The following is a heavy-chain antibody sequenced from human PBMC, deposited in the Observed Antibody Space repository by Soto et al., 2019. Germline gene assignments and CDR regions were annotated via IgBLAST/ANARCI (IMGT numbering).Heavy chain of an antibody. Sequence: LSLTCAVSGGSISSSNWWSWVRQPPGKGLEWIGEIYHSGSTNYNPSLKSRVTISVDKSKNQFSLKLSSVTAADTAVYYCASLSDYDSSGYSYWGQGTLGTVSS. CDR3: ASLSDYDSSGYSY. D-gene: IGHD3-22*01. J-gene: IGHJ4*02. V-gene: IGHV4-4*02. CDR1: GGSISSSNW. CDR2: IYHSGST.